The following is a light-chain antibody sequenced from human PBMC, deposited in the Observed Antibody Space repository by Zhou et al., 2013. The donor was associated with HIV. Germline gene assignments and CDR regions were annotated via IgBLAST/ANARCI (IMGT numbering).Light chain of an antibody. CDR2: GAS. CDR1: QSISSK. V-gene: IGKV3-15*01. CDR3: QQYSTWWT. Sequence: EIVMTQSPATLSLSPGERATLSCRASQSISSKLAWYQQKPGQAPRLLIYGASARATGIPARFSGSGSGTEFTLSINNMQSEDFAVYYCQQYSTWWTFGQGTRV. J-gene: IGKJ1*01.